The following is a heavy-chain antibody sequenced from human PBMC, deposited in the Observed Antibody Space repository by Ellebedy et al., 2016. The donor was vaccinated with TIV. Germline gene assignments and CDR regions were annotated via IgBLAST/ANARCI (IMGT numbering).Heavy chain of an antibody. D-gene: IGHD6-6*01. J-gene: IGHJ4*02. V-gene: IGHV1-8*01. CDR2: MHPNNGNT. CDR3: ARGLSTSSGF. CDR1: GYTFTSYE. Sequence: AASVKVSCKASGYTFTSYEINWVRQASGQGLEWMGWMHPNNGNTDYAQKFQGRITMTWNTSISTAYMELSSLRSEDTAIYYCARGLSTSSGFWGQGTLVTVSS.